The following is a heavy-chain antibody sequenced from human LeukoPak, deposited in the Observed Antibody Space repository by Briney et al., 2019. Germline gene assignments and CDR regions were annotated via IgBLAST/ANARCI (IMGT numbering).Heavy chain of an antibody. Sequence: GSLRLSCAASGFTFSSYAMSWIRQPPGKGLEWIGEINHSGSTNYNPSLKSRVTISVDTSKNQFSLKLSSVTAADTAVYYCARERYNWNQDDAFDIWGQGTMVTVSS. CDR1: GFTFSSYA. CDR2: INHSGST. V-gene: IGHV4-34*01. J-gene: IGHJ3*02. D-gene: IGHD1-20*01. CDR3: ARERYNWNQDDAFDI.